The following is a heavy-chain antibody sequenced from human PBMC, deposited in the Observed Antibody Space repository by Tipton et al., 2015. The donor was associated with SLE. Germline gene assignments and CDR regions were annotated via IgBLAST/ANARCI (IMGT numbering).Heavy chain of an antibody. J-gene: IGHJ4*02. V-gene: IGHV3-48*01. Sequence: SLRLSCAASGFTFSSYSMNWVRQAPGKGLEWVSYISSSSSTIYYADSVKGRFTISRDNAKNSLYLQMNSLRAEDTAVYYCARLGVAEDFDYWGQGTLVTASS. D-gene: IGHD5-12*01. CDR3: ARLGVAEDFDY. CDR1: GFTFSSYS. CDR2: ISSSSSTI.